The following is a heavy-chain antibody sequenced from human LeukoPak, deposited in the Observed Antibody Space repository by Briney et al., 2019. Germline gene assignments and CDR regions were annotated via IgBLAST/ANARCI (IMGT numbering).Heavy chain of an antibody. J-gene: IGHJ4*02. Sequence: SETLSLTCTVSGGSISSGSYYWSWIRQPAGKGLEWIGRIYTSGSTNYNPSLKSRVTISVDTSKSQFSLKLSSVTAADTAVYYCARDPNYYDSSGYYSDYWGQGTLVTVSS. CDR1: GGSISSGSYY. CDR3: ARDPNYYDSSGYYSDY. D-gene: IGHD3-22*01. V-gene: IGHV4-61*02. CDR2: IYTSGST.